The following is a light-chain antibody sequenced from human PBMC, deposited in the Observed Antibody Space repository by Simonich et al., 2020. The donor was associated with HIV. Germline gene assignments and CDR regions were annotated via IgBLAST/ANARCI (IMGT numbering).Light chain of an antibody. V-gene: IGKV3-15*01. J-gene: IGKJ2*01. CDR2: DAS. CDR1: QSITNH. Sequence: EIVMTQSPATLFVPPGDRATLSCRASQSITNHLAWYQQNPGQAPRLLIYDASTRATGFPARFSGSGSGTEFTLTISDMQSEDLAVYYCQQYDSWPYTFGQGTKVEIK. CDR3: QQYDSWPYT.